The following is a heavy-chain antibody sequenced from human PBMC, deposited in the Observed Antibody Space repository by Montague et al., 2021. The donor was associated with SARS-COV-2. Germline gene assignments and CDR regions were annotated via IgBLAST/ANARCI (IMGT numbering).Heavy chain of an antibody. V-gene: IGHV4-59*01. Sequence: SETLSLTCTVSGGSISSYYWSWIRQPPGKGLEWIGYLYYSGSTNXNPSLKSRVTISVDTSKNQFSQRLNSVTAADTAVYYCARQPPGYLYFYYLDVWGKGTTDTVSS. CDR1: GGSISSYY. J-gene: IGHJ6*03. CDR3: ARQPPGYLYFYYLDV. D-gene: IGHD1-1*01. CDR2: LYYSGST.